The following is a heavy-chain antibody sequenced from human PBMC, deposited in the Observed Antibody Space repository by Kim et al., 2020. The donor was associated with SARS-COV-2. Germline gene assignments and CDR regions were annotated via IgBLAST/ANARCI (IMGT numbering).Heavy chain of an antibody. CDR3: AREPKPPYYYYYGMDV. J-gene: IGHJ6*02. V-gene: IGHV1-18*01. CDR2: ISAYNGNT. Sequence: ASVKVSCKASGYTFTSYGISWVRQAPGQGLEWMGWISAYNGNTNYAQKLQGRVTMTTDTSTSTAYMELRSLRSDDTAVYYCAREPKPPYYYYYGMDVWGQGTTVTVSS. CDR1: GYTFTSYG.